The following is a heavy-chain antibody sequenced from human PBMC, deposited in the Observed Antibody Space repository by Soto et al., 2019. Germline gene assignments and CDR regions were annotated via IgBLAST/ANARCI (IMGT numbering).Heavy chain of an antibody. V-gene: IGHV4-59*01. D-gene: IGHD3-22*01. J-gene: IGHJ4*02. CDR3: AKSYYDRSGHYIIDY. CDR2: FCYTGST. Sequence: SETLSLTCTVSGGSISGRCWSWVRQSPGKGLEWIGYFCYTGSTNYNPSLKSRVTISVDRSKTQCSLKLTSVTAADTAVYYCAKSYYDRSGHYIIDYCGQANQVT. CDR1: GGSISGRC.